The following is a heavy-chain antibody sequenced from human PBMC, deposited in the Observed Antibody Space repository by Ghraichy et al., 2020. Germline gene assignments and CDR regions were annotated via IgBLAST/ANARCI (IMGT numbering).Heavy chain of an antibody. D-gene: IGHD2-2*01. CDR1: GFTFSSYW. J-gene: IGHJ4*02. CDR2: INSDGGGT. Sequence: GALRLSCAASGFTFSSYWMHWVRQAPGKGLVWVSRINSDGGGTIYADSVKGRFTISRDNAKNTLYLQMNSLRAEDTAVYYCARGIGAYCSSTSCYPPFGYWGQGTLVTVSS. V-gene: IGHV3-74*01. CDR3: ARGIGAYCSSTSCYPPFGY.